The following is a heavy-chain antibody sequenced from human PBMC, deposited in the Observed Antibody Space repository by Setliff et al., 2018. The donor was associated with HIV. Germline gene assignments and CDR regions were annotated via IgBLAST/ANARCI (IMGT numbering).Heavy chain of an antibody. CDR2: INPSGGST. V-gene: IGHV1-46*01. J-gene: IGHJ1*01. Sequence: ASVKVSCKASGYTFTNYYMHWVRQAPGQGLEWMGIINPSGGSTTYSQKFQGRVSKTRDTSTSTVYMELSSLRSEDTAVYYCARSLPAEYFQQWGQGTLVTVSS. D-gene: IGHD2-21*02. CDR3: ARSLPAEYFQQ. CDR1: GYTFTNYY.